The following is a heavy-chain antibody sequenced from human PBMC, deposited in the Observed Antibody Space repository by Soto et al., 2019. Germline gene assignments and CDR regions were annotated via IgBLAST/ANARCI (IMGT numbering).Heavy chain of an antibody. CDR3: ARRGYIYGKNMRHFDT. J-gene: IGHJ4*02. CDR2: ITGSGSST. Sequence: PWGSLRLSCVASGVPFSLYAMSWGRQSPGKGLEYLSTITGSGSSTYHADSVKVRFNTSRDNSNNTLYLQMNSLRAVATAVYYCARRGYIYGKNMRHFDTWRKGTLVPVSS. V-gene: IGHV3-23*01. CDR1: GVPFSLYA. D-gene: IGHD5-18*01.